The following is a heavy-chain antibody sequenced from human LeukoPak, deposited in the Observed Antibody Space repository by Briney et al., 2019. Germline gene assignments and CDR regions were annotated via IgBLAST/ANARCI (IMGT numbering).Heavy chain of an antibody. CDR2: INPNSGGT. D-gene: IGHD6-19*01. Sequence: ASVKVSCKASGYTFTGYYMHWVRQAPGQGLEWMGWINPNSGGTNYAQKFQGRVTMTRDTSISTAYMELSRLRSDDTAVYYCARDAEIAVADPYYYGMDVWGQGTTVTVSS. V-gene: IGHV1-2*02. J-gene: IGHJ6*02. CDR1: GYTFTGYY. CDR3: ARDAEIAVADPYYYGMDV.